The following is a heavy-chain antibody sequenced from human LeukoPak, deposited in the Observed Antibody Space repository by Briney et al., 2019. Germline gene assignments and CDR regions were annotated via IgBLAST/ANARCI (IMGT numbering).Heavy chain of an antibody. Sequence: GPSVNLSYKVSGVTFTSYAMSWVPHAPGQGLEWMGGIIPIFGTANYTQKLQGRVPITADKSTSTAYMELSSLRSEDTAVYSCARGIVATIELTDALDIWGQGTMVTVSS. D-gene: IGHD5-12*01. CDR3: ARGIVATIELTDALDI. J-gene: IGHJ3*02. V-gene: IGHV1-69*06. CDR2: IIPIFGTA. CDR1: GVTFTSYA.